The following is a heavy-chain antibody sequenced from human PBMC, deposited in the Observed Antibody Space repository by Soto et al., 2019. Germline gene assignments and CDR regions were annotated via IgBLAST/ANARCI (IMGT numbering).Heavy chain of an antibody. Sequence: QVQLQESGPGLVKPSETLSLTCTVSGGSVSSGSYYWSWIRQPPGKGLEWIGYIHYSGSTNYNPSHKRRVTISVVTSKTQFSLKLSSATAADTAVYYCAREGNYDFWSGYYTPPHKGLNGFDPWGQGTLVTVSS. J-gene: IGHJ5*02. CDR2: IHYSGST. V-gene: IGHV4-61*01. D-gene: IGHD3-3*01. CDR1: GGSVSSGSYY. CDR3: AREGNYDFWSGYYTPPHKGLNGFDP.